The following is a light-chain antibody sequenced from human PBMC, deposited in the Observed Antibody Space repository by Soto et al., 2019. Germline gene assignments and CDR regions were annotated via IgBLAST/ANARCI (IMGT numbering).Light chain of an antibody. Sequence: QSALTQPASVSGSPGQSITISCTGTSSDVGGYNYVSWFQQHPGLVPKLIIYEVSNRPSGVSSRFSGSKSVNTASLTISGLQSEDEADYYCISYTSKSTWVFGGGTQLTVL. CDR3: ISYTSKSTWV. CDR1: SSDVGGYNY. J-gene: IGLJ2*01. V-gene: IGLV2-14*01. CDR2: EVS.